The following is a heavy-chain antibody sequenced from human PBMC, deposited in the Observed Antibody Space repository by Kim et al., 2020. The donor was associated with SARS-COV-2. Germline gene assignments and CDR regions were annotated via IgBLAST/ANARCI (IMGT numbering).Heavy chain of an antibody. Sequence: YAASVKGRFTISRDNSKNTVYLQMNSLRVEDTAVYFCARDRGGTGAVFDYWGQGTLVTVSS. V-gene: IGHV3-53*01. J-gene: IGHJ4*02. D-gene: IGHD3-16*01. CDR3: ARDRGGTGAVFDY.